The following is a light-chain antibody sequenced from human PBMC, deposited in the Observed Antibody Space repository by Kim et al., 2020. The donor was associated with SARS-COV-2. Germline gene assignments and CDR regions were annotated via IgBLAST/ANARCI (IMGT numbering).Light chain of an antibody. CDR1: RASTNN. Sequence: GDTTTFCCRANRASTNNLAWYQQKPGHVPRLLIYDASNRDTAIPARFSGSGSGTDFTLTISSLQTEDVAAYYCQQHNNSPPSFGPETKVDI. J-gene: IGKJ1*01. CDR3: QQHNNSPPS. V-gene: IGKV3-11*01. CDR2: DAS.